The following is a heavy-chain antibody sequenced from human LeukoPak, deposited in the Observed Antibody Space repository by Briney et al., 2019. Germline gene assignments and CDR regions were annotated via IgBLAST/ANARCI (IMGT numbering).Heavy chain of an antibody. CDR2: IGTAGDT. J-gene: IGHJ6*02. D-gene: IGHD1-14*01. CDR1: GFTFSSYD. V-gene: IGHV3-13*01. Sequence: PGGSLRLSCAASGFTFSSYDMHWVRQATGKGLEWVPAIGTAGDTYYPGSVKGRFTISRENAKNSLYLQMNSLRAEDTAVYYCARASPDYLGNYYYYGMDVWGQGTTVTVSS. CDR3: ARASPDYLGNYYYYGMDV.